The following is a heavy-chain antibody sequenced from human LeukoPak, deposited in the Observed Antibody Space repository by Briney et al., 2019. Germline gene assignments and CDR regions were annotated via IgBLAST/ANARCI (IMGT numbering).Heavy chain of an antibody. V-gene: IGHV1-8*01. CDR3: ARDIAGATKGGWFDT. CDR2: MNPNSGNT. CDR1: GYTFTNYD. J-gene: IGHJ5*02. Sequence: ASVKVSCKASGYTFTNYDINWVRQATGQGLEWMGWMNPNSGNTGYAQKFQRRVTMTRNTSISTAYMELSSLRSEDTALYYCARDIAGATKGGWFDTWGQGTPVTVSS. D-gene: IGHD1-26*01.